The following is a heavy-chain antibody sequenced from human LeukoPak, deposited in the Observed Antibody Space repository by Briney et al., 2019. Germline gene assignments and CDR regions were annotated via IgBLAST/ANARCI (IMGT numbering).Heavy chain of an antibody. CDR2: ISSSSSTI. Sequence: PGGSLRLSCAASGFTFSSYSMNWVRQAPGKGLEWVSYISSSSSTIYYADSVKGRFTISRDNAKNSLYLQMNSLRAEDTAVYYCARDKDEYGSMFGEWSDYYYYMDVWGKGTTVTVSS. D-gene: IGHD3-10*02. CDR3: ARDKDEYGSMFGEWSDYYYYMDV. J-gene: IGHJ6*03. V-gene: IGHV3-48*01. CDR1: GFTFSSYS.